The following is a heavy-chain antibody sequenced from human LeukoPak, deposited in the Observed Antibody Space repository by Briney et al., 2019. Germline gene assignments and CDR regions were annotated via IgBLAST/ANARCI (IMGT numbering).Heavy chain of an antibody. CDR3: AKYYYGSGSYYNVKLYNWFDP. J-gene: IGHJ5*02. D-gene: IGHD3-10*01. CDR1: GFTFSSYA. V-gene: IGHV3-23*01. CDR2: ISGSGGST. Sequence: PGGSLRLSCAASGFTFSSYAMSWVRQAPGKGLEWVSAISGSGGSTYYADSVKGRFTISRDNSKNTLYLQMNSLRAEGTAVYYCAKYYYGSGSYYNVKLYNWFDPWGQGTLVTVSS.